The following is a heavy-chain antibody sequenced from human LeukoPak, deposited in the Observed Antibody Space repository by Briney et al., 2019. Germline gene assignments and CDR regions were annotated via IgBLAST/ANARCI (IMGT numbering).Heavy chain of an antibody. J-gene: IGHJ6*03. CDR1: GGSISSYY. CDR3: ARLLAAADVAYYYYYYMDV. CDR2: IYTSGST. D-gene: IGHD6-13*01. V-gene: IGHV4-4*09. Sequence: SETLSLTCTVSGGSISSYYWSWIRQPPGKGLEWIGYIYTSGSTNYNPSLKSRVTISVDTSKNQFSLKLSSVTAADTAVYYCARLLAAADVAYYYYYYMDVWGKGTTVTVSS.